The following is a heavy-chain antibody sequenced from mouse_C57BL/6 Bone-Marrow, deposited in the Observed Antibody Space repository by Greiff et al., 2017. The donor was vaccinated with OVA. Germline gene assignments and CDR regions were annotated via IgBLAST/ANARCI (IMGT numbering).Heavy chain of an antibody. V-gene: IGHV3-6*01. CDR1: GYSITSGYY. Sequence: EVQLVESGPGLVKPSQSLSLTCSVTGYSITSGYYWNWIRQFPGNKLEWMGYISYDGSNNYNPSLKNRISITRDTSKNQFFLKLNSVTTEDTATYYCARGGGLYWYFDVWGTGTTVTVSS. CDR3: ARGGGLYWYFDV. J-gene: IGHJ1*03. CDR2: ISYDGSN.